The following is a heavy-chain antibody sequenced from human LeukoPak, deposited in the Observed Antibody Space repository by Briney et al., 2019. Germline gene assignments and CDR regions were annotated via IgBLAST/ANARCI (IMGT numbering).Heavy chain of an antibody. J-gene: IGHJ4*02. V-gene: IGHV3-23*01. CDR3: AKLAGSGSYSANEFDY. CDR2: ISGSGGYT. D-gene: IGHD3-10*01. Sequence: GGSLRLSCAASGFTFSTYGMSWVRQAPGKGLEWVSLISGSGGYTYYADSVKGRFTISRDNSKNTLYLQMNSLRAEDTAVYYCAKLAGSGSYSANEFDYWGQGTLVTVSS. CDR1: GFTFSTYG.